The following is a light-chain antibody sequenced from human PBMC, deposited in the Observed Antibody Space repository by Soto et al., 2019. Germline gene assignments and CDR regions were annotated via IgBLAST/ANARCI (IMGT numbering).Light chain of an antibody. CDR2: DDT. J-gene: IGLJ1*01. Sequence: SYELTQPPSVSVAPGQTARISCGGNNIGAYSVYWYQQKPGQAPVLVVYDDTDRPSGVPERFSGSNSGNTATLTISSVEAGDEDDYYCQVWDSDSDPSYVFGTGTKLTVL. V-gene: IGLV3-21*02. CDR1: NIGAYS. CDR3: QVWDSDSDPSYV.